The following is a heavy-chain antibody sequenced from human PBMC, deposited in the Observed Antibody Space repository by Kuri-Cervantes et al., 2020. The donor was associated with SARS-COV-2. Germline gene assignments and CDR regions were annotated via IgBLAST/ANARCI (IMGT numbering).Heavy chain of an antibody. CDR2: ISGSGGST. D-gene: IGHD3-3*01. Sequence: GESLKISCAASGFTFSSYAMSWVRQAPGKGLEWVSAISGSGGSTYYADSVKGRFTISRDNSKNTLYLQMNSLRAEDTAVYYCARVWRGELYYYGMDVWGQGTTVTVSS. J-gene: IGHJ6*02. CDR1: GFTFSSYA. V-gene: IGHV3-23*01. CDR3: ARVWRGELYYYGMDV.